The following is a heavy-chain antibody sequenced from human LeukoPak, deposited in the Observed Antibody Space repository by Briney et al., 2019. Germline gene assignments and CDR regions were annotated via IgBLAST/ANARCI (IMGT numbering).Heavy chain of an antibody. V-gene: IGHV4-34*01. Sequence: PSETLSLTCAVYGGSFSGYYWSWIRQPPGKGLEWIGEISHSGSTNYNPSLKSRVTISVDTSKNQFSLQLNSVTPEDTPVYYCTRDHTGTWQFDHWGQGTLVTVSS. CDR2: ISHSGST. CDR1: GGSFSGYY. CDR3: TRDHTGTWQFDH. J-gene: IGHJ4*02.